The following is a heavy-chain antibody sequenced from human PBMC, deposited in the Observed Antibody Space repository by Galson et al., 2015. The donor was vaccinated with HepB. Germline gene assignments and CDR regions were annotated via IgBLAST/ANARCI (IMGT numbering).Heavy chain of an antibody. CDR1: GYTFTSYY. CDR2: INPSGGST. Sequence: SVKVSCKASGYTFTSYYMHWVRQAPGQGLEWMGIINPSGGSTSYAQKFQGRVTMTRDTSTSTVYMELSSLRSEDTAVYYCARHCSGGSCYRVRGMDVWGQGTTVTVSS. V-gene: IGHV1-46*01. CDR3: ARHCSGGSCYRVRGMDV. D-gene: IGHD2-15*01. J-gene: IGHJ6*02.